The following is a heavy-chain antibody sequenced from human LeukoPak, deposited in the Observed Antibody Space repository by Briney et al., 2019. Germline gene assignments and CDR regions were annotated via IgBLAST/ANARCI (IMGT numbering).Heavy chain of an antibody. CDR3: AGQSIYSNYYWFDP. Sequence: SETLSLTCTVSGGSISSSSYYWGWIRQPPGKGLEWIGSIYYSGSTYYNPSLKSRVTISVDTSKNQFSLKLSSVTAADTAVYYCAGQSIYSNYYWFDPWGQGTLVTVSS. D-gene: IGHD4-11*01. J-gene: IGHJ5*02. CDR1: GGSISSSSYY. V-gene: IGHV4-39*01. CDR2: IYYSGST.